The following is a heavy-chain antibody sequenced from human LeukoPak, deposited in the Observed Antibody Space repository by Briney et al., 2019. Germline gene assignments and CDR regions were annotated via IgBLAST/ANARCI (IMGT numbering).Heavy chain of an antibody. CDR3: AHRRSGYNWNHGDFDY. V-gene: IGHV2-5*02. J-gene: IGHJ4*02. D-gene: IGHD1-14*01. Sequence: SGPTLVNPXQTLTLTCSFSGFSLTTSGVGVGWIRQSPGKALEWLALIYWDDDKRYSPSLKTRLAIMKDTSNNQVVLMMTNMDPVDTATYYCAHRRSGYNWNHGDFDYWGQGNPVTVSS. CDR1: GFSLTTSGVG. CDR2: IYWDDDK.